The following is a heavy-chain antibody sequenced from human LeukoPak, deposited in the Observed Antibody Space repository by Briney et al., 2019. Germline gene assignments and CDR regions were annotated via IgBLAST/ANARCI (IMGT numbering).Heavy chain of an antibody. CDR2: IYSGGST. CDR1: GFTVSSNY. J-gene: IGHJ3*01. Sequence: GGSLRLSCAASGFTVSSNYMSWVRQAPGKGLEWVSVIYSGGSTYYADSVKGRFTISRDNSKNTLYLQMNNLRAEDTAMYYCARVRTGAFDLWGQGTMVTVPS. D-gene: IGHD1/OR15-1a*01. V-gene: IGHV3-53*01. CDR3: ARVRTGAFDL.